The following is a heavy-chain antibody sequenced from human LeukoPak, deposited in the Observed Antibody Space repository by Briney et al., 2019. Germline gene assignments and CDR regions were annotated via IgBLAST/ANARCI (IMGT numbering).Heavy chain of an antibody. Sequence: PSETLSLTCTVSGGSISSSSYYWGWIRQPPGKGLEWIGSIYYSGSTYYNPSLKSRVTISVDTSKNQFSLKLSSVTAVDTAVYYCAGRFPKMATNGYWGQGTLVTVSS. CDR2: IYYSGST. CDR3: AGRFPKMATNGY. CDR1: GGSISSSSYY. D-gene: IGHD5-24*01. J-gene: IGHJ4*02. V-gene: IGHV4-39*01.